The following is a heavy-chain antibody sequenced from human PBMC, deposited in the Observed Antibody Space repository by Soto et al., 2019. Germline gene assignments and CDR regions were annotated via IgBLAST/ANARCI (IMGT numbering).Heavy chain of an antibody. J-gene: IGHJ4*02. D-gene: IGHD5-18*01. CDR3: ARGGGYSSGSLFDY. CDR1: GDSISSYY. CDR2: IYHSGSA. Sequence: SETLSLTCTVSGDSISSYYWSWIRQPPGKGLEWIGYIYHSGSAMYNPSLKSRVSMSIDTSKSQFSLKLSSVTAADTAVYFCARGGGYSSGSLFDYWGLGTLVTVSS. V-gene: IGHV4-59*01.